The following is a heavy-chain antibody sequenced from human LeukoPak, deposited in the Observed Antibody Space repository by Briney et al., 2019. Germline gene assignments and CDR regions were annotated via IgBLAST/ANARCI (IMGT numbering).Heavy chain of an antibody. D-gene: IGHD5-18*01. J-gene: IGHJ3*02. CDR3: AKSGEEWIQLWLRGHGDAFDI. Sequence: PGGSLRLSCAASGFTFSSYAMSWVRQAPGKGPEWVSAISHSGGTTYYADSVKGRFTISRDNSKNTLYLQMNSLRAEDTAVYYCAKSGEEWIQLWLRGHGDAFDIWGQGTMVTVSS. CDR2: ISHSGGTT. CDR1: GFTFSSYA. V-gene: IGHV3-23*01.